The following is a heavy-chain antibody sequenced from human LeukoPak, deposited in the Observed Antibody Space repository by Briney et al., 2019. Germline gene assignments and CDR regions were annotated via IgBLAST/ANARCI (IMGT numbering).Heavy chain of an antibody. CDR1: GGSISSYY. D-gene: IGHD3-10*01. J-gene: IGHJ4*02. CDR3: AGHTMVRGVTSEY. Sequence: SETLSLTCTVSGGSISSYYWSWIRQPPGKGLEWIGYIYYSGSTNYNPSLKGRVTISVDTSKNQFSLKLSSVTAADTAVYYCAGHTMVRGVTSEYWGQGTLVTVSS. CDR2: IYYSGST. V-gene: IGHV4-59*01.